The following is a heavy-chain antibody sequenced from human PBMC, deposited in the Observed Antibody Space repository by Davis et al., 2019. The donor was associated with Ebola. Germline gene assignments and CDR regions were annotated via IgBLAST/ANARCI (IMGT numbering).Heavy chain of an antibody. Sequence: SETLSLTCTVSGGSISSYYWSWIRQPPGKGLEWIGYIYYSGSTNYNPSLKSRVTISVDTSKNQFSLKLSSVTAADTAVYYCARSDIVVAKTFDYWGQGTLVTVSS. J-gene: IGHJ4*02. V-gene: IGHV4-59*12. CDR3: ARSDIVVAKTFDY. CDR1: GGSISSYY. D-gene: IGHD2-15*01. CDR2: IYYSGST.